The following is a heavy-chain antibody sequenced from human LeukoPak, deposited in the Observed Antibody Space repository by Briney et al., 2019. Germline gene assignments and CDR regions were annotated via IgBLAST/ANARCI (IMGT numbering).Heavy chain of an antibody. D-gene: IGHD3-16*01. CDR3: ARGGGNCLDY. Sequence: GGSLRLSCAASGFTFSSHAMSWVRQAPGKGLEWLSYILHNSATIYYANSVKGRFTISRDNAKNSLYLQMNSLRAEDTAVYYCARGGGNCLDYWGQGTLVAVSS. CDR1: GFTFSSHA. V-gene: IGHV3-48*04. CDR2: ILHNSATI. J-gene: IGHJ4*02.